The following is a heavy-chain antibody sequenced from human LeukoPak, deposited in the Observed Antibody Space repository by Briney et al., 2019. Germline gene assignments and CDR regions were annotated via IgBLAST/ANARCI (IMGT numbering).Heavy chain of an antibody. V-gene: IGHV3-30*18. CDR2: ISYDGSNK. CDR1: GFTFSSSG. CDR3: AKDAEYENYYDSSGYYLYYFDY. J-gene: IGHJ4*02. D-gene: IGHD3-22*01. Sequence: GRSLRLSCAASGFTFSSSGMHWVRQAPGKGLEWVAVISYDGSNKYYADSVKGRFTISRDNSKNTLYLQMNSLRAEDTAVYYCAKDAEYENYYDSSGYYLYYFDYWGQGTLVTVSS.